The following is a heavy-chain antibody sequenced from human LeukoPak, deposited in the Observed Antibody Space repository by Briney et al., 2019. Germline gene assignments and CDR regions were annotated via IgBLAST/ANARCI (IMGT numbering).Heavy chain of an antibody. Sequence: GGSLRLSCAASGFTLSSYAMSGVRQAPGKGVEWVSAISGSGGSTYYADSVQGRFTISRDNSKNTLYLQMNSLRAEDTAVYYCAKDPYSSYDYYYYGMDVWGKGTTVTVSS. CDR2: ISGSGGST. CDR3: AKDPYSSYDYYYYGMDV. CDR1: GFTLSSYA. J-gene: IGHJ6*04. V-gene: IGHV3-23*01. D-gene: IGHD4-11*01.